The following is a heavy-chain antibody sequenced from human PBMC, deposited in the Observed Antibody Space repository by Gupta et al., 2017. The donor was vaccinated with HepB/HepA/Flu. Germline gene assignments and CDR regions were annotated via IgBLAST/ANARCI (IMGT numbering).Heavy chain of an antibody. V-gene: IGHV3-21*01. Sequence: EVQLVESGGGLVKPGGSLRLSCAASGFTFSSYSMNWVRQAPGKGLEWVSSISSSSSYIYYADSVKGRFTIYRDNAKNSLYLQMNSLRAEDTAVYYCARDWGYYDFWSGHTQARWYGYYMDVWGKGTTVTVSS. D-gene: IGHD3-3*01. CDR1: GFTFSSYS. CDR3: ARDWGYYDFWSGHTQARWYGYYMDV. CDR2: ISSSSSYI. J-gene: IGHJ6*03.